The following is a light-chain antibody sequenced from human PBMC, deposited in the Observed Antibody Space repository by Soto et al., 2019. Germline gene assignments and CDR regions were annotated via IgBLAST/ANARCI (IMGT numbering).Light chain of an antibody. Sequence: EILLTQSPATLSLSPGERATLSCRASQSVSSYLAWYQQKPGQAPRLLIYDASNRATGIPARFSGSGSGTDCTLTISSLEPEDFAVYYCQQRSNWPITFGQGTRLEIK. J-gene: IGKJ5*01. CDR2: DAS. CDR1: QSVSSY. CDR3: QQRSNWPIT. V-gene: IGKV3-11*01.